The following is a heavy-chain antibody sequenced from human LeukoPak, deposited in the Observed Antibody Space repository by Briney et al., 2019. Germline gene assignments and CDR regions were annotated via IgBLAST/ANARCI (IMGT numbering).Heavy chain of an antibody. CDR2: IYYSGST. V-gene: IGHV4-59*08. CDR3: ARRPLGDVYEGLHFDY. J-gene: IGHJ4*02. D-gene: IGHD5/OR15-5a*01. CDR1: GGSINGYY. Sequence: SETLSLTCTVSGGSINGYYWSWIRQPPGKGLECIGYIYYSGSTYYNPSLTSRVTISLDTSKNQFSLKLSSVTAAVTAVYYCARRPLGDVYEGLHFDYWGQGTLVTVSS.